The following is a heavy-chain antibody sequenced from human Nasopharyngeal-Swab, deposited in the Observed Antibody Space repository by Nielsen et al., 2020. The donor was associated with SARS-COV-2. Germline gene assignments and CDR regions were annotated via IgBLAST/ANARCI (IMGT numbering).Heavy chain of an antibody. D-gene: IGHD6-13*01. CDR2: IITIFGTA. CDR1: GGTFSSYD. V-gene: IGHV1-69*13. Sequence: SVKVSCKASGGTFSSYDISWVRQAPGQGLEWMGGIITIFGTANYAQKFQGRVTITADESTSTAYMELSSLRSEDTAVYYCARDLGYSSSFGMDVWAQGTTVTVSS. CDR3: ARDLGYSSSFGMDV. J-gene: IGHJ6*02.